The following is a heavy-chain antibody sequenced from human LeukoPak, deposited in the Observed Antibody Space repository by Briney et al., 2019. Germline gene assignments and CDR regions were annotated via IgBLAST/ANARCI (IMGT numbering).Heavy chain of an antibody. CDR1: GFTFDDYG. D-gene: IGHD2-2*01. CDR2: INWNGGST. CDR3: ARQYCSDTRCYSYYYYYYMDV. V-gene: IGHV3-20*04. J-gene: IGHJ6*03. Sequence: GGSLRLSCAASGFTFDDYGMTWVRQAPGKGLEWVSGINWNGGSTSYADSVKGRFTISRDNAKNSLYLQMNGLRAEDTALYYCARQYCSDTRCYSYYYYYYMDVWGKGTTVTVSS.